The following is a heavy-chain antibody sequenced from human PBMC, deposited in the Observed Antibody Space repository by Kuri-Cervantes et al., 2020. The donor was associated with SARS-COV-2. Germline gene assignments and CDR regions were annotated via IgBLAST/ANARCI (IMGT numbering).Heavy chain of an antibody. CDR2: INPNSGGT. V-gene: IGHV1-2*04. D-gene: IGHD3-10*01. J-gene: IGHJ6*02. Sequence: ASVKVSCKASGYTFTGYYMYWVRQAPGQGLEWMGWINPNSGGTNYAQKFQGWVTMTRDTSSTGYMGLSRLRSDDTAVYYCARGMVRGLIQSYYYGMDVWGQGTTVTVSS. CDR3: ARGMVRGLIQSYYYGMDV. CDR1: GYTFTGYY.